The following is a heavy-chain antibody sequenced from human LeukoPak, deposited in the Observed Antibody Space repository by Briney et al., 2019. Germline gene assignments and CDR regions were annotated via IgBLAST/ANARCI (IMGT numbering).Heavy chain of an antibody. CDR1: GFTVSNNY. CDR2: IYSGGGT. Sequence: GGSLRLSCAASGFTVSNNYMSWVRQAPGKGLEWVSVIYSGGGTHYADSVKGRFTISRDNSKNTLYLQMNSLRAEDTAVYYCAREGSSWEYYFDYWGQGTLVTVSS. CDR3: AREGSSWEYYFDY. V-gene: IGHV3-66*01. D-gene: IGHD6-13*01. J-gene: IGHJ4*02.